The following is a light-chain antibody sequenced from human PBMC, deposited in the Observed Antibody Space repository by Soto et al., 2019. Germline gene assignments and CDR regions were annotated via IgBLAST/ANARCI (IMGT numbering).Light chain of an antibody. CDR3: QQSYSTLMYT. J-gene: IGKJ2*01. CDR1: QSISSY. CDR2: AAS. Sequence: IQMTQSGSSLSASVGDRVTITCRASQSISSYLNWYQQKPGKAPKLLIYAASSLQSGVPSRFSGSGSGTDFTLTISSLQPEDFATYYCQQSYSTLMYTFGQGTKVDIK. V-gene: IGKV1-39*01.